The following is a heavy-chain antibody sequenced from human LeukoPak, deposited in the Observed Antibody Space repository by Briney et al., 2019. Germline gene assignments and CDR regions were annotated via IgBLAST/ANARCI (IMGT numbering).Heavy chain of an antibody. CDR3: ARHDSLTSGWLAIDY. D-gene: IGHD6-19*01. V-gene: IGHV4-59*08. CDR1: GGSISSYY. J-gene: IGHJ4*02. Sequence: PSETLSLTCTVSGGSISSYYWSWIRQPPGKGLEWIGYIYYSGSTNYNPSLKSRVTISVDTSKNQFSLKLSSVTAADTAVYYCARHDSLTSGWLAIDYWGQGTLVTVSS. CDR2: IYYSGST.